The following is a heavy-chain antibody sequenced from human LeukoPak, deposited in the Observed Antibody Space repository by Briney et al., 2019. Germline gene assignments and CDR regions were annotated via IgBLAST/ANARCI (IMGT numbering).Heavy chain of an antibody. D-gene: IGHD3-3*01. CDR1: GYTFTSYG. CDR3: ARDLLRVWSGYYPDY. V-gene: IGHV1-18*01. Sequence: ASVKVSCKASGYTFTSYGISWVRQAPGQGLEWMGWISAYNGNTNYAQKLQGRVTMTRDTSISTAYMELSRLRSDDTAVYYCARDLLRVWSGYYPDYWGQGTLVTVSS. J-gene: IGHJ4*02. CDR2: ISAYNGNT.